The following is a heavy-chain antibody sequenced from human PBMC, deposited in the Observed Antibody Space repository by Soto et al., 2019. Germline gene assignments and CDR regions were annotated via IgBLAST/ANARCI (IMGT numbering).Heavy chain of an antibody. CDR1: GFPFSGSY. D-gene: IGHD6-25*01. CDR2: ISSTGSTP. Sequence: GGSLRLSCAASGFPFSGSYMAWIRQAPGKGLEEIATISSTGSTPYYADSVKGRFTISRDNAQNSLYLEMNNLRAEDTAVYYCSLVQRLAANWSDPRGKRLLLTVS. J-gene: IGHJ5*02. V-gene: IGHV3-11*01. CDR3: SLVQRLAANWSDP.